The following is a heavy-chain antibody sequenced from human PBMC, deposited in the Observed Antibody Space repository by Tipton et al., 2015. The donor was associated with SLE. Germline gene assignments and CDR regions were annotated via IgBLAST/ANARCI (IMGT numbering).Heavy chain of an antibody. J-gene: IGHJ4*02. CDR3: ARAKWEPDY. V-gene: IGHV1-8*01. Sequence: QSGPEVKKPGASVKVSCKASGYTFTDYNINWVRQATGQGLEWMGWMNPTNSKTGYVQKFQGRVTMIMDTSISTAYMELSGLTPEDTAMYYCARAKWEPDYWGRGTLVTVSS. D-gene: IGHD1-26*01. CDR1: GYTFTDYN. CDR2: MNPTNSKT.